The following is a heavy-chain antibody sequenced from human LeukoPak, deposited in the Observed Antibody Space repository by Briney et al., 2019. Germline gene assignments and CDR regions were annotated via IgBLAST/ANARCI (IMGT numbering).Heavy chain of an antibody. J-gene: IGHJ4*02. Sequence: SETLSLTCTLVSGDSIDSSSSYWGWIRQPPGKGLEWIGYISDSGSTNYNPSLKSRVTISGDTSKNQFSLKLTSVTAADTAVYYCARVRSVGGNDSWGQGTLVTVSS. CDR2: ISDSGST. CDR1: GDSIDSSSSY. CDR3: ARVRSVGGNDS. D-gene: IGHD1-26*01. V-gene: IGHV4-61*05.